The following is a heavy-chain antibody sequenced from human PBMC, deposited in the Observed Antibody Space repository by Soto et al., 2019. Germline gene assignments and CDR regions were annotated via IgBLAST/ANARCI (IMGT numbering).Heavy chain of an antibody. CDR2: INHSGRT. CDR3: TTSGRRWPDAFDI. V-gene: IGHV4-34*01. J-gene: IGHJ3*02. Sequence: SETLSLTCAVYGGSFSGYYWSWIRQPPGKGLEWIGEINHSGRTNENSSLKSRVTISKDTSKNQFSLKVTSVTAADTAVYYCTTSGRRWPDAFDIWAQGAMVTVSS. CDR1: GGSFSGYY. D-gene: IGHD2-15*01.